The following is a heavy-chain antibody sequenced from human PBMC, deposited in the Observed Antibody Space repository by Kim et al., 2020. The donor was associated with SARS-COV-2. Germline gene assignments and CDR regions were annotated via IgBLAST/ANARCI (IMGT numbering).Heavy chain of an antibody. Sequence: GGSLRLSCAASGFTFSDFYLSWIRQAPGKGLEWVSYISTSSSYTNYADSVKGRFTISRDNAKNSLYLQMNSLRAEDTAVYYCARGGFCGGDCPSYYYYYAMDIGGRGTTVNVSS. J-gene: IGHJ6*02. V-gene: IGHV3-11*05. CDR1: GFTFSDFY. CDR2: ISTSSSYT. CDR3: ARGGFCGGDCPSYYYYYAMDI. D-gene: IGHD2-21*02.